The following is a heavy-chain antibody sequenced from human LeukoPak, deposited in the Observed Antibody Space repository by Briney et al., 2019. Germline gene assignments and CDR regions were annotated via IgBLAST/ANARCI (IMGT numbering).Heavy chain of an antibody. CDR2: IIPILGIA. V-gene: IGHV1-69*04. Sequence: GSSVKVSCKASGGTFSSYAISWVRQAPGQGLEWMGRIIPILGIANYAQKFQGRVTITADKSTSTAYMELSSLRSEDTAVYYCARAYYDILTGQAGAFDPWGQGTLVTVSS. CDR1: GGTFSSYA. CDR3: ARAYYDILTGQAGAFDP. J-gene: IGHJ5*02. D-gene: IGHD3-9*01.